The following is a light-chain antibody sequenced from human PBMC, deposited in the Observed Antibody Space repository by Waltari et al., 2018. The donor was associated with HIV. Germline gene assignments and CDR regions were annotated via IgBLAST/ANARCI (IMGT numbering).Light chain of an antibody. CDR3: ETLDDNLNGPV. Sequence: QSVLTQPPSASGTPGQRVTISCSGSSSNIGNNAVSWYQQFPGTAPKPLIFSNNQRPCGVPDRFSGSVCGTSASLAISGLQSEEEANYYCETLDDNLNGPVFGGGTKLTVL. CDR1: SSNIGNNA. V-gene: IGLV1-44*01. CDR2: SNN. J-gene: IGLJ2*01.